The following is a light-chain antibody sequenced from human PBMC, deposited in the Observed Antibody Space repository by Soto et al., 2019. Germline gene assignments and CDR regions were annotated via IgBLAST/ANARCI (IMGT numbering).Light chain of an antibody. CDR1: SGDIGTYNL. CDR3: ASYTSSSTSVI. V-gene: IGLV2-14*02. CDR2: ASN. Sequence: QSVLTQPASVSGSRGQSITISCSGTSGDIGTYNLVSWFQQRPGSAPELLIYASNKRPSGISSRFSGSKSGNTASLTISGLQAEDEADYYCASYTSSSTSVIFGRGTKLTVL. J-gene: IGLJ2*01.